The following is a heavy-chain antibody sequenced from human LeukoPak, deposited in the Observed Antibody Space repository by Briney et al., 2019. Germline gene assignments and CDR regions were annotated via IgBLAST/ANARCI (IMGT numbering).Heavy chain of an antibody. CDR3: AKDRSSTWSFDY. J-gene: IGHJ4*02. V-gene: IGHV3-30*18. CDR1: GFTFNSDN. D-gene: IGHD6-13*01. CDR2: ISSDGSNN. Sequence: PGGSLRLSCAASGFTFNSDNMHWVRQAPGKGLEWVAVISSDGSNNCYADSVKGRFTISRDNSRNMLYLQMNSLIAEDTAVYYCAKDRSSTWSFDYWGQGTLVTVSS.